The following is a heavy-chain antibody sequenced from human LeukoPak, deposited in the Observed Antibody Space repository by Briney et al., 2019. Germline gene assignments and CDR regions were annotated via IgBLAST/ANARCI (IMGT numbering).Heavy chain of an antibody. Sequence: PSETLSLTCTVSGGSISSGDYYWSWIRQPPGKGLEWIGYIYYSGSTYYNPSLKSRVTISVDTSQNQFSLKLSSVTAADTAVYYCARAYYDFWSGYYFDYWGQGTLVTVSS. D-gene: IGHD3-3*01. V-gene: IGHV4-30-4*01. J-gene: IGHJ4*02. CDR1: GGSISSGDYY. CDR3: ARAYYDFWSGYYFDY. CDR2: IYYSGST.